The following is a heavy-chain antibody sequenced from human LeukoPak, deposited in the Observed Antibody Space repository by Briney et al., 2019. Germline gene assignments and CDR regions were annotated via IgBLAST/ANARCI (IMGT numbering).Heavy chain of an antibody. CDR1: GFTVSNNF. D-gene: IGHD2-2*01. Sequence: PGGSLRLSCAASGFTVSNNFMNWVRQAPGKGLEWVSVIYSDGSTYYADSVKGRFTISRDNSKNTLSLQMNSLRVEDTAVYYCARAGYCSTTSCYALRYWGQGNLVTVSS. CDR2: IYSDGST. J-gene: IGHJ4*02. CDR3: ARAGYCSTTSCYALRY. V-gene: IGHV3-53*01.